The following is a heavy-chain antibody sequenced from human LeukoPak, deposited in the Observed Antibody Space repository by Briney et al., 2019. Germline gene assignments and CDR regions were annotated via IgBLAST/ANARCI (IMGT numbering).Heavy chain of an antibody. V-gene: IGHV4-34*01. CDR2: INHSGGT. CDR3: ARGLTFGVVDY. D-gene: IGHD3-3*01. J-gene: IGHJ4*02. CDR1: GGSLSGYY. Sequence: SETLSLTCAVYGGSLSGYYWSWIRQPPGKGLEWIGEINHSGGTNYNPSLKSRVTISVDTSKNQFSLKLSSVTAADTAVYYCARGLTFGVVDYWGQGTLVTVSS.